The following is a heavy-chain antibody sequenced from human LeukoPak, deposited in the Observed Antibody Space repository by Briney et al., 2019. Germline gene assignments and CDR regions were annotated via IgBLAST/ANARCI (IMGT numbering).Heavy chain of an antibody. CDR3: ARDATVTTNWFDP. CDR2: VYYSGST. J-gene: IGHJ5*02. Sequence: SETLSLTCTVSGGSISSGDYYWSWIRQPPGKGLEWIGYVYYSGSTYYNPSLKSRVTISVDTSKNQFSLKLSSVTAADTAVYYCARDATVTTNWFDPWGQGTLVTVSS. CDR1: GGSISSGDYY. D-gene: IGHD4-11*01. V-gene: IGHV4-30-4*08.